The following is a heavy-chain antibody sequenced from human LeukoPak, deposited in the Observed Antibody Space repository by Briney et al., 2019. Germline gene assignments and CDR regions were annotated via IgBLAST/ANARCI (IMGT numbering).Heavy chain of an antibody. J-gene: IGHJ5*02. CDR1: GYTFTGYY. CDR2: INPNSGGT. D-gene: IGHD3-10*01. V-gene: IGHV1-2*02. CDR3: ARGGGAMVRNWFDP. Sequence: ASVKVSCKASGYTFTGYYMHWVRQAPGQGLEWMGWINPNSGGTNYAQKFQGRVTMTRDTSISTVYMELSSLRSEDTAVYYCARGGGAMVRNWFDPWGQGTLVTVSS.